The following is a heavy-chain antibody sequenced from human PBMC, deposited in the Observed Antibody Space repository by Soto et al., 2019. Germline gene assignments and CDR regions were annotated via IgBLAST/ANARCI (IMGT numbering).Heavy chain of an antibody. Sequence: ASVKVSCKASGYTFTSYDINWVRQATGQVLECMVWMNPNSGDAGYXXKFQGRVXXTGNTAITTGXMELSXLRSEDTAVYYCARGTRSRDFWAQGTLVTVSS. CDR3: ARGTRSRDF. CDR2: MNPNSGDA. J-gene: IGHJ4*02. CDR1: GYTFTSYD. D-gene: IGHD6-19*01. V-gene: IGHV1-8*01.